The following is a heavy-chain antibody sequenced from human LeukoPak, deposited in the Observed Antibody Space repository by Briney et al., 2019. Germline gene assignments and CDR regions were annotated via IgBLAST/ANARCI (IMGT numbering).Heavy chain of an antibody. J-gene: IGHJ3*02. D-gene: IGHD6-6*01. CDR3: ARASYSSSTRDAFDI. Sequence: SQTLSLTCTVSGGSISSGGYYWSWIRQPPGKGLEWIGRIYTSGSTNYNPSLKSRVTMSVDTSKNQFSLKLSSVTAADTAVYYCARASYSSSTRDAFDIWGQGTMVTVSS. V-gene: IGHV4-61*02. CDR2: IYTSGST. CDR1: GGSISSGGYY.